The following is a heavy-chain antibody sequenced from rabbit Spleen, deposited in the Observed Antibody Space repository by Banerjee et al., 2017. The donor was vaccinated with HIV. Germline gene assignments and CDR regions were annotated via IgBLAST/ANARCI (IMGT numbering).Heavy chain of an antibody. J-gene: IGHJ3*01. CDR2: IDAGSSGSS. CDR3: ARDPYSAGGNSYDFGL. V-gene: IGHV1S45*01. Sequence: QEQLTETGGGLVQPGGSLTLSCKASGIDFTKYYITWVRQAPGKGLEWIACIDAGSSGSSYYASWAKGRFTISSHNAQNTLFLQLNSLTAADSATYFCARDPYSAGGNSYDFGLWGQGTLAPS. CDR1: GIDFTKYY. D-gene: IGHD7-1*01.